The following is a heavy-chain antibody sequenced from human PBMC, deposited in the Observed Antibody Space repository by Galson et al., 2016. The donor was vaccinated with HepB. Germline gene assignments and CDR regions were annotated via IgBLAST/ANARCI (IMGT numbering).Heavy chain of an antibody. Sequence: SLRLSCAASGFSFSTYALHWVRQALGKGLEWVAVISSDELNKYYADSVKGRFTISRDVSQKTLFLQMSSLRDEDTAVYYCARERSSNWYGDALDLWGRGTMVTVSS. CDR3: ARERSSNWYGDALDL. V-gene: IGHV3-30*04. CDR1: GFSFSTYA. D-gene: IGHD6-13*01. J-gene: IGHJ3*01. CDR2: ISSDELNK.